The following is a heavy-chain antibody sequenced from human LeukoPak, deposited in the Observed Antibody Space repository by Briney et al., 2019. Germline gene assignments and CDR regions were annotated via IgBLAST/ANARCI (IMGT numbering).Heavy chain of an antibody. Sequence: GGSLRLSCAASRFTFASYAMTWVRQAPGKGLEWVGFIRSKAYGGTTEYAASVKGRFTISRGNSKNTLYLQMNDLRAEDTAVYYCAKGDWLSPFDYWGQGTLVTVSS. CDR2: IRSKAYGGTT. J-gene: IGHJ4*02. CDR1: RFTFASYA. V-gene: IGHV3-49*04. CDR3: AKGDWLSPFDY. D-gene: IGHD3-9*01.